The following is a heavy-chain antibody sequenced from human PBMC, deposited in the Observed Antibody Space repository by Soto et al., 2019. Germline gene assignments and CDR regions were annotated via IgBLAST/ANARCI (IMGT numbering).Heavy chain of an antibody. J-gene: IGHJ4*02. CDR2: ISAYNGNT. CDR1: GYTFTSYG. D-gene: IGHD3-9*01. CDR3: ARGQYHDIPYLFDY. V-gene: IGHV1-18*01. Sequence: QVQLVQSGAEVKKPGASLKVSCKASGYTFTSYGINWVRQAPGQGLEWMGWISAYNGNTNYVQNFQGRVTMTTDTPTSAAYMELRSLTSDDTAVYYCARGQYHDIPYLFDYWGQGTLVTVSS.